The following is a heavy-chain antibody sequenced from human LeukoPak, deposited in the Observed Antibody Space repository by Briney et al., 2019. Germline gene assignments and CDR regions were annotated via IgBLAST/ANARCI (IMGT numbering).Heavy chain of an antibody. CDR2: IYHGEST. CDR3: VASTYSQRNYFDV. J-gene: IGHJ4*02. CDR1: GFTFSTYA. Sequence: GSLRLSCAASGFTFSTYAMSWVRQAPGKGLEWISVIYHGESTYYADSVKGRFTISRDNSKNMLFLQMNSLRAEDTAVYYCVASTYSQRNYFDVWGQGTLVTVSS. D-gene: IGHD6-19*01. V-gene: IGHV3-23*03.